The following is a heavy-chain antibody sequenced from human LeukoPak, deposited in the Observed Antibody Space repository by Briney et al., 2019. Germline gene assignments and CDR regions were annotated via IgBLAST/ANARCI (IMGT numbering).Heavy chain of an antibody. J-gene: IGHJ5*02. Sequence: PSETLSLTCAVYGGSFSGYHWSWIRQPPGKGLEWIGEINHSGSTNYNPSLKSRVTISVDASKNQFSLKLSSVTAADTAVYYCARGIRYYYDSSGYYPLNWFDPWGQGTLVTVSS. CDR3: ARGIRYYYDSSGYYPLNWFDP. CDR1: GGSFSGYH. V-gene: IGHV4-34*01. CDR2: INHSGST. D-gene: IGHD3-22*01.